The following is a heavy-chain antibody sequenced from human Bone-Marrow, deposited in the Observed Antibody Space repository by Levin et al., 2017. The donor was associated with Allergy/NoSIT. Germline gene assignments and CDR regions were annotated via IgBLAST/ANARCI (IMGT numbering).Heavy chain of an antibody. V-gene: IGHV3-73*01. J-gene: IGHJ4*02. D-gene: IGHD3-22*01. CDR1: GFTFSDSP. Sequence: TGGSLRLSCAASGFTFSDSPMHWVRQASGKGLEWVGRIRSKVKSYATAYAASVNGRFTISRDDSKNSAYLQMNSLKTEDTAVYYCTRPDSSGYYLYWGQGTLVTVSS. CDR3: TRPDSSGYYLY. CDR2: IRSKVKSYAT.